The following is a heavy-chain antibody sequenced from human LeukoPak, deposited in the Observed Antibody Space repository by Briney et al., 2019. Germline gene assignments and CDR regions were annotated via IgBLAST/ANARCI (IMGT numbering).Heavy chain of an antibody. J-gene: IGHJ4*02. CDR2: ISGSGGST. CDR1: GFTFSSYA. D-gene: IGHD4-17*01. Sequence: GGSLRLSCAASGFTFSSYAMSWVRQAPGKGVDGVSAISGSGGSTYYADSVKGRFTISRDNSKNTLYLQMNSLRAEYTAVYYCAKTLTYYFDYWGQGTLVTVSS. CDR3: AKTLTYYFDY. V-gene: IGHV3-23*01.